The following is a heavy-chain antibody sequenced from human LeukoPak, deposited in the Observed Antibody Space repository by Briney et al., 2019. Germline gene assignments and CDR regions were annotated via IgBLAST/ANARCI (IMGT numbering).Heavy chain of an antibody. CDR2: ISVGAGST. V-gene: IGHV3-23*01. J-gene: IGHJ4*02. CDR3: AKDYSSNWYYFDS. CDR1: GFTFSSYG. D-gene: IGHD6-13*01. Sequence: GGTLRLSCAASGFTFSSYGMSWVRQAPGKGLEWVSGISVGAGSTYYADSLKGRFTISRDNSKSTLYLQMNSLRAEDTALYYCAKDYSSNWYYFDSWGQGTLVTVSS.